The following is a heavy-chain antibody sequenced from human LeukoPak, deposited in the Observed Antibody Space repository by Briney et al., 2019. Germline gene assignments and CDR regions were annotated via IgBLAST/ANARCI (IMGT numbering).Heavy chain of an antibody. Sequence: GGSLRLSCAASGFTFSKYAMTWVRQAPGKGLEWVSVISGSGENTDYADSVKGRFTISRDNSKNTLYLQMNSLRAEDTAVYYCAKDPVAVAGNNYYRMDVWGQGTTVSVSS. CDR3: AKDPVAVAGNNYYRMDV. J-gene: IGHJ6*02. CDR2: ISGSGENT. D-gene: IGHD6-19*01. V-gene: IGHV3-23*01. CDR1: GFTFSKYA.